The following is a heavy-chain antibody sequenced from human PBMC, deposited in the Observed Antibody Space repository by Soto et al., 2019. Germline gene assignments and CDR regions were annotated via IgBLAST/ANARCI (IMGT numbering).Heavy chain of an antibody. Sequence: SETLSLTCTVSGGSISGNSYYWAWIRQPPGKGLEWIGNIYYSGSTYYNPSLKSRVTISVDTSKNQFSLKLSSVTAADTAAYYCARSQYYYDSSGPPDYWGQGTLVTVSS. V-gene: IGHV4-39*01. J-gene: IGHJ4*02. CDR3: ARSQYYYDSSGPPDY. D-gene: IGHD3-22*01. CDR1: GGSISGNSYY. CDR2: IYYSGST.